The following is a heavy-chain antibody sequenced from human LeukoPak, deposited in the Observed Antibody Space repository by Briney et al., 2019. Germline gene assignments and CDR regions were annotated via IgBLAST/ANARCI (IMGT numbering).Heavy chain of an antibody. J-gene: IGHJ4*02. D-gene: IGHD2-8*01. Sequence: ASVKVSCKASGYTFTSYGISWVRQAPGQGLEWMGWISAYNGNTNYAQKLQGRVTMTTDTSTSTAYMELRSLRSDDTAVYYCAREPEYCTNGVCSSLDYWGQGTLVTVSS. CDR3: AREPEYCTNGVCSSLDY. V-gene: IGHV1-18*01. CDR1: GYTFTSYG. CDR2: ISAYNGNT.